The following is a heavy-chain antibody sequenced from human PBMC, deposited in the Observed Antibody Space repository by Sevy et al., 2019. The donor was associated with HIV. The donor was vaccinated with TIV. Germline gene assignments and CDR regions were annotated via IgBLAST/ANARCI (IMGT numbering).Heavy chain of an antibody. CDR1: GYTLTEFS. D-gene: IGHD3-22*01. CDR2: FDPEVDET. J-gene: IGHJ4*02. Sequence: ASVKVSCKVSGYTLTEFSMHWVRQAPGKGLEWMATFDPEVDETIYAQKFQGRVTMAEDTSTDTAYMELSSLRSEDTAVYYCATTKDYYESSGYPFDYWGQGTLVTVSS. CDR3: ATTKDYYESSGYPFDY. V-gene: IGHV1-24*01.